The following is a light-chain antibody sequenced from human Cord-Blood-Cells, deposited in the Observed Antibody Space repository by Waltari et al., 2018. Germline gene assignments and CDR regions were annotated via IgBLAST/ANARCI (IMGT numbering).Light chain of an antibody. CDR2: NTN. J-gene: IGLJ3*02. CDR1: SGSVSTSYY. CDR3: VLYMGSGTWV. V-gene: IGLV8-61*01. Sequence: QTVVTQEPSFSVSPGGTVTLTCGLSSGSVSTSYYPSWYQQTPGQAPRPLIYNTNTRSSGVPDRCSGSILGNKAALTITGAQADDESDYYCVLYMGSGTWVFGGGTKLTVL.